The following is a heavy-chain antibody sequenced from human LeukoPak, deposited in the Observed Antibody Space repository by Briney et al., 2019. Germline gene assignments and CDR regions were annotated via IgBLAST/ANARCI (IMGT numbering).Heavy chain of an antibody. V-gene: IGHV3-64*01. D-gene: IGHD2-15*01. CDR2: ISSNGGST. Sequence: GGSLRLSCAASGFTFSSYAMHWVRQAPGKGLEYVSAISSNGGSTYYANSVKGRFTISRDNADNVLYLQMDSLRAEDTAVYYCSTALDNWGQGTLVTVS. CDR1: GFTFSSYA. CDR3: STALDN. J-gene: IGHJ4*02.